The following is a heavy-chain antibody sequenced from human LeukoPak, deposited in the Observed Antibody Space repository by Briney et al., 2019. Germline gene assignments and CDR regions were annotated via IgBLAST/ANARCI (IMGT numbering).Heavy chain of an antibody. D-gene: IGHD6-13*01. CDR3: ARVGIGAAANYGMDV. CDR1: GDSINSYY. J-gene: IGHJ6*02. CDR2: NYTSGRT. V-gene: IGHV4-4*07. Sequence: PCEPLSLTCTVSGDSINSYYWSWIRQPAGKGLECVGSNYTSGRTNYNPSLKSRVNMSVDTPKNQFSLKLSSVTAADTAVYYCARVGIGAAANYGMDVWGQGTTVTVSS.